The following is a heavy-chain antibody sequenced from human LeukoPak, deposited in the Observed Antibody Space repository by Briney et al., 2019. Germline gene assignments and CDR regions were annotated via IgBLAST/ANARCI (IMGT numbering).Heavy chain of an antibody. D-gene: IGHD6-13*01. CDR2: INHSGST. J-gene: IGHJ4*02. V-gene: IGHV4-34*01. CDR1: GGSFSGYY. Sequence: SETLSLTCAVYGGSFSGYYWSWIRQPPGKGLEWIGEINHSGSTNYNPSLKSRVTISVDTSKNQFSLKLSSVTAADTAVYYCARVTRTALSSSWPTRRYYFDYWGQGTPVTVSS. CDR3: ARVTRTALSSSWPTRRYYFDY.